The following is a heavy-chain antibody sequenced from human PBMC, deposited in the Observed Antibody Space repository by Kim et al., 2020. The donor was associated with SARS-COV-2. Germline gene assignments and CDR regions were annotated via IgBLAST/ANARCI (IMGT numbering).Heavy chain of an antibody. J-gene: IGHJ4*02. D-gene: IGHD6-19*01. Sequence: PALKSRVTISVDTSKNQFSLKLGSVTAADTAVYYCARREIAVAGLYYFDYWGQGTLVTVSS. V-gene: IGHV4-39*01. CDR3: ARREIAVAGLYYFDY.